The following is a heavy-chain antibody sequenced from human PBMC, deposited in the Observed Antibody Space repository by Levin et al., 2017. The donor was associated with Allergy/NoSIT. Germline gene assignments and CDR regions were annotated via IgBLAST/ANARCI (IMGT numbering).Heavy chain of an antibody. CDR1: GFTFSNSA. Sequence: GGSLRLSCAASGFTFSNSAMSWVRQASGKGLEWVSGISDSGTKTFYADSVKGRFTISRDNSKNMMYLQMNSLRDEDTAIYYCAKEEASRLADAFDIWGQGTMVTVSS. CDR2: ISDSGTKT. J-gene: IGHJ3*02. D-gene: IGHD3-9*01. CDR3: AKEEASRLADAFDI. V-gene: IGHV3-23*01.